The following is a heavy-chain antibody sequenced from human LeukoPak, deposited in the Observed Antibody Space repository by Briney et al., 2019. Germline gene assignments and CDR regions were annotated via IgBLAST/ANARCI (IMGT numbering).Heavy chain of an antibody. CDR2: ISSSSSYI. J-gene: IGHJ4*02. D-gene: IGHD6-19*01. CDR1: GFTFSSYS. Sequence: GGSLRLSCAASGFTFSSYSMNWVRQAPGKGLEWVSSISSSSSYIYYADSVKGRFTISRDNAKNLLYLQMNSLRAEDTAVYYCAKAPRKIAVADPVDYWGQGTLVTVSS. CDR3: AKAPRKIAVADPVDY. V-gene: IGHV3-21*01.